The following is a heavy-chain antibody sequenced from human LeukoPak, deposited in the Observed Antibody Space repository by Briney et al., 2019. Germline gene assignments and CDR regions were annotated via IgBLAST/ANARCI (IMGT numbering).Heavy chain of an antibody. Sequence: GGSLRLSCAASGFTFSSYWMHWVRQAPGKGLVWVSRINSDGSSTNYADSVKGRFTITRDNAKNTLYFEMNRLRAEDTAVDYCGRTGRVETTRPNDFDLWGQGTMVTVSS. CDR3: GRTGRVETTRPNDFDL. J-gene: IGHJ3*01. CDR2: INSDGSST. D-gene: IGHD1-26*01. V-gene: IGHV3-74*01. CDR1: GFTFSSYW.